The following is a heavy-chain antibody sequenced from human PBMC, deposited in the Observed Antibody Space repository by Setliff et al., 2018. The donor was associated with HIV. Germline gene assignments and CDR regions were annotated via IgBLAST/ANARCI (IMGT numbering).Heavy chain of an antibody. CDR3: ARQGGYASPLGS. CDR2: IYSSGNT. Sequence: KPSETLSLTCTVSNGSISNYYWTWIRQPPGKGLEWIGYIYSSGNTNYNPSLKSRVTISVDTSKNQFSLKLKSVTAADTAIYYCARQGGYASPLGSWGQGTLVTVSS. D-gene: IGHD2-15*01. CDR1: NGSISNYY. J-gene: IGHJ5*02. V-gene: IGHV4-4*09.